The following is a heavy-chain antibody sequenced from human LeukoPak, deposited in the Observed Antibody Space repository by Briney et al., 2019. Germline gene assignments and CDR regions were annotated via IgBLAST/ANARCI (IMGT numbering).Heavy chain of an antibody. CDR2: ITTSGGSA. D-gene: IGHD2-8*01. CDR3: AKLYTSAYYFDF. J-gene: IGHJ4*02. Sequence: GESLRLSCAASGFTFSSYAMSWVRRAPGKGLEWVSGITTSGGSASYADSVKGRFTISRDNAKNSLYLQMDSLRADDTAVYYCAKLYTSAYYFDFWGQGTPLTVSS. CDR1: GFTFSSYA. V-gene: IGHV3-23*01.